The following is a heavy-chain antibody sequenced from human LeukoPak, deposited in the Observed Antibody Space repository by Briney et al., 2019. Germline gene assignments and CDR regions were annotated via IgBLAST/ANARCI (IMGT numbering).Heavy chain of an antibody. V-gene: IGHV3-30*02. CDR3: ARPFPIRYFDWLLGSDAFDI. J-gene: IGHJ3*02. D-gene: IGHD3-9*01. Sequence: GGSLRLSCAASGFTFSSYGMHWVRQAPGKGLEWVAFIRYDGSNKYYADSVKGRFTIFRDNSKNTLYLQMNSLRAEDTAVYYCARPFPIRYFDWLLGSDAFDIWGQGTMVTVSS. CDR2: IRYDGSNK. CDR1: GFTFSSYG.